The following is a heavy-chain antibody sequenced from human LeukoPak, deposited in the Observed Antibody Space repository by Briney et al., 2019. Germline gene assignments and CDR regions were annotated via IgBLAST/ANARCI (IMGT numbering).Heavy chain of an antibody. CDR3: ARIYH. V-gene: IGHV3-53*01. J-gene: IGHJ4*02. CDR1: GFTVSNNY. CDR2: IYSDGST. D-gene: IGHD5-12*01. Sequence: GGSLRLSCAASGFTVSNNYMSWVRQAPGKGLEWVSVIYSDGSTYYADSVKGRFTISRDNSKSTVFLQMNSLRAEDTAVYCCARIYHWGQGTLVTVSS.